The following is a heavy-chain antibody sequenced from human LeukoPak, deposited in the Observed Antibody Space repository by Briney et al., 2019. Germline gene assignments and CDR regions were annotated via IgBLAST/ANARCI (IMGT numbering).Heavy chain of an antibody. CDR2: IYYSGST. V-gene: IGHV4-59*01. J-gene: IGHJ4*02. Sequence: PLETLCLTCTVSGGSISSYYWSCVRQRPGEGLEWIGYIYYSGSTNYNPPLKSRVTISVDTSKNQSSLKLSSGTAADTAVYYCARVAGWYYFDYWGQGTLVTVSS. CDR3: ARVAGWYYFDY. D-gene: IGHD6-19*01. CDR1: GGSISSYY.